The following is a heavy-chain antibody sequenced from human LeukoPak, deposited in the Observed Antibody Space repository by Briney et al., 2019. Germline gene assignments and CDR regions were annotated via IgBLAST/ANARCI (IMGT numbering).Heavy chain of an antibody. CDR2: ISGSGGST. Sequence: PGGSLRLSCAASGSTFSSYAMSWVRQAPGKGLEWVSAISGSGGSTYYADSVKGRFTISRDNSKNTLYLQMNSLRAEDTAVYYCAKDPTTYYCGSGSPDYWGQGTLVTVSS. D-gene: IGHD3-10*01. J-gene: IGHJ4*02. CDR1: GSTFSSYA. CDR3: AKDPTTYYCGSGSPDY. V-gene: IGHV3-23*01.